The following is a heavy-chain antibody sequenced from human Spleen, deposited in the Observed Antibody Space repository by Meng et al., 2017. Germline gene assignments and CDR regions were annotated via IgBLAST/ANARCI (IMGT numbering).Heavy chain of an antibody. J-gene: IGHJ4*02. CDR1: GFTFRTYA. CDR2: ISGGSEST. V-gene: IGHV3-23*01. D-gene: IGHD3-22*01. Sequence: GGSLRLSCAASGFTFRTYAMTWVRQAPGKGLEWVSTISGGSESTYYTDSVKGRFTISRDNAKNSLYLQMNSLRAEDTAVYYCARDQNDSSGYVSYYFDYWGQGTLVTVSS. CDR3: ARDQNDSSGYVSYYFDY.